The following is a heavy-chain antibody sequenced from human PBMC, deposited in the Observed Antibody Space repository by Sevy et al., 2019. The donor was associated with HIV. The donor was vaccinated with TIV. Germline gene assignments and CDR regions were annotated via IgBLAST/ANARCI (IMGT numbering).Heavy chain of an antibody. Sequence: GGSLRLSCAVSKFTVSNNYMTWFRQAPGKGLEWVSTLYDSGAAYYAVSVKGRFTVSRDNSKNTLYLQMNSLRAEDTAVYYCARTVVLVDGPRNWLDTWGQGTLVTVSS. J-gene: IGHJ5*02. V-gene: IGHV3-53*01. D-gene: IGHD2-8*02. CDR2: LYDSGAA. CDR1: KFTVSNNY. CDR3: ARTVVLVDGPRNWLDT.